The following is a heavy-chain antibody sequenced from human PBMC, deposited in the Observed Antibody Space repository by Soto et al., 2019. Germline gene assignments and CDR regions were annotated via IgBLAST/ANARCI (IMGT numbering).Heavy chain of an antibody. J-gene: IGHJ6*03. CDR2: IYYSGST. D-gene: IGHD3-16*02. CDR3: ARSLRQYYYYYYMDV. Sequence: LEILSLTRPVAGDSITRYSPCRLRQPPGKGLEWIGYIYYSGSTNYNPSLKSRVTISVDTSKNQFSLKLSSVTAADTAVYYCARSLRQYYYYYYMDVWSIGTTVTVSS. V-gene: IGHV4-59*01. CDR1: GDSITRYS.